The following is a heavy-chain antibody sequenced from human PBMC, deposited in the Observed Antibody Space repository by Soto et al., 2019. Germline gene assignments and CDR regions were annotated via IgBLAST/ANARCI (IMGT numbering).Heavy chain of an antibody. J-gene: IGHJ6*02. CDR2: ITHSGST. V-gene: IGHV4-34*01. Sequence: SETLSLTCAVYGGSFSDYYWSWLRQPPGKGLEWIGEITHSGSTNYNPSLKSRVTISVDTSKNQFSLKLSSVTAADTAVYYCARFGRTAPLGYYYYYYAMDVWGQGTTVTVSS. CDR3: ARFGRTAPLGYYYYYYAMDV. CDR1: GGSFSDYY. D-gene: IGHD3-16*01.